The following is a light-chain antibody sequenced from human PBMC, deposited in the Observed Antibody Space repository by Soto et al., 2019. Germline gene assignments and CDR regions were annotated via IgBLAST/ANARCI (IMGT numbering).Light chain of an antibody. V-gene: IGKV3-11*01. CDR2: DAS. CDR3: QQRSNWPWT. Sequence: EIVLTQSPATLSLSPGGRATLSCRASQSVSSYLAWYQQNPGQAPRLLIYDASNRATGIPARFSGSGSGTGFTLTISSLEPEDFAVYYCQQRSNWPWTFGQGTKVEIK. J-gene: IGKJ1*01. CDR1: QSVSSY.